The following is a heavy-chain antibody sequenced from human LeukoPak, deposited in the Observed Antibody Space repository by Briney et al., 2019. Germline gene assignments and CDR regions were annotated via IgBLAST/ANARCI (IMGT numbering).Heavy chain of an antibody. Sequence: GGSLRLSCVVSRFDFSSYAMGWVRQAPGTGPEWVSVSSGSISTSYYADSVKGRFSISRDNSKSTLYLQMNSLRAEDTAVYYCTKDDCYYYGSGSYYLYYYYYYYIDVWGIGTTVTVSS. CDR2: SSGSISTS. CDR3: TKDDCYYYGSGSYYLYYYYYYYIDV. D-gene: IGHD3-10*01. J-gene: IGHJ6*03. CDR1: RFDFSSYA. V-gene: IGHV3-23*01.